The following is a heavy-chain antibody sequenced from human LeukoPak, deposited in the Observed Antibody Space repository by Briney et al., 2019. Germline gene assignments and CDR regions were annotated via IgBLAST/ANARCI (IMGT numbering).Heavy chain of an antibody. CDR2: ISWNSGSI. CDR1: GSTFDDYA. J-gene: IGHJ5*02. D-gene: IGHD3-10*01. CDR3: AKDSHQLWFGETAHNWFDP. Sequence: PGRSLRLSCAASGSTFDDYAMHWVRQAPGKGLEWVSGISWNSGSIGYADSVKGRFTISRDNAKNSLYLQMNSLRAEDTALYYCAKDSHQLWFGETAHNWFDPWGQGTLVTVSS. V-gene: IGHV3-9*01.